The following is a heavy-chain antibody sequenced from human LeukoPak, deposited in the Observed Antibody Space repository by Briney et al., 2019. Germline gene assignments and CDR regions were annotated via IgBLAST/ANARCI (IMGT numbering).Heavy chain of an antibody. V-gene: IGHV4-59*01. CDR1: GASISSYY. CDR2: IYYIGNT. J-gene: IGHJ4*02. Sequence: SETLSLTCTVSGASISSYYWNWIRQPPGEGLEWIGCIYYIGNTNYNPSLKSRVTISVDTSKNQFSLRLSSVTAADTAVYYCARASRSSGLDYWGQGTLVTVSS. CDR3: ARASRSSGLDY.